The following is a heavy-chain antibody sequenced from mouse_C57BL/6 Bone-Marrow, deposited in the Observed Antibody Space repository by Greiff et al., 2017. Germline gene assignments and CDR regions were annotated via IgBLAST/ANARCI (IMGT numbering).Heavy chain of an antibody. D-gene: IGHD1-1*01. V-gene: IGHV1-80*01. CDR3: ARSQLLRAWYFDV. Sequence: QVQLKQSGAELVKPGASVKISCKASGYAFSSYWMNWVKQRPGKGLEWIGQIYPGDGDTNYNGKFKGKATLTADKSSSTAYMQLSSLTSEDSAVYFCARSQLLRAWYFDVWGTGTTVTVSS. CDR2: IYPGDGDT. J-gene: IGHJ1*03. CDR1: GYAFSSYW.